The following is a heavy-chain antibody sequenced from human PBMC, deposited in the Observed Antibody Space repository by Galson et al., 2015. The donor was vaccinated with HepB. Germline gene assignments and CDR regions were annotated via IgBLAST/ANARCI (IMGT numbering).Heavy chain of an antibody. CDR2: IYPGDSDT. V-gene: IGHV5-51*03. CDR3: ARRPIAARPEYYFDY. J-gene: IGHJ4*02. Sequence: QSGAEVKKPGEFLKISCKGSGYSFTSYWIGWVRQMPGKGLEWMGIIYPGDSDTRYSPSFQGQVTISADKSISTAYLQWSSLKASDTAMYYCARRPIAARPEYYFDYWGQGTLVTVSS. D-gene: IGHD6-6*01. CDR1: GYSFTSYW.